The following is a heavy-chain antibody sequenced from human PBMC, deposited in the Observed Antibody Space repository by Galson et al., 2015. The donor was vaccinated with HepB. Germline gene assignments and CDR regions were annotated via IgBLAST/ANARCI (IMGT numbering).Heavy chain of an antibody. CDR2: INPSGGST. J-gene: IGHJ3*02. CDR3: ARDTDITIFGVVRGSGRAFDI. V-gene: IGHV1-46*01. Sequence: SVKVSCKASGYTFTSYYMHWVRQAPGQGLEWMGIINPSGGSTSYAQKFQGRVTMTRDTSTSTVYMELSSLRSEDTAVYYCARDTDITIFGVVRGSGRAFDIWGQGTMVTVSS. D-gene: IGHD3-3*01. CDR1: GYTFTSYY.